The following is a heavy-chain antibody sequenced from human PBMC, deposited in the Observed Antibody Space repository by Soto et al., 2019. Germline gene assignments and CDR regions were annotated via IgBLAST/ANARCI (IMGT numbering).Heavy chain of an antibody. J-gene: IGHJ6*02. Sequence: QVQLVQSGAEVKKPGSSVKVSCKASGGTFSSYAISWVRQAPGQGLEWMGGIIPIFGTANYAQKFQGRVTMTADDSTSTAYMELSGLRSEDRAVYYCARHVPAAGYSYGMDVWGQGTTVTVSS. CDR1: GGTFSSYA. D-gene: IGHD2-2*01. CDR2: IIPIFGTA. V-gene: IGHV1-69*12. CDR3: ARHVPAAGYSYGMDV.